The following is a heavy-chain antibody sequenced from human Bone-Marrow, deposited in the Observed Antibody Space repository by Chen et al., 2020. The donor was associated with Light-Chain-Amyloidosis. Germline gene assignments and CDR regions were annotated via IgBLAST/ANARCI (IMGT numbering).Heavy chain of an antibody. CDR1: GFTFSNHW. CDR3: ARWEYNSGWYWLDS. J-gene: IGHJ5*01. CDR2: IKQDGIEK. Sequence: EVQLVESGGGLVQPGGSLRLSCAASGFTFSNHWMSWVRQAPGKGLEWVANIKQDGIEKYFVDSVRGRFIISRDNTKTSLYLQMTSLRAEDTAVYYCARWEYNSGWYWLDSWGQGTLVTVSS. V-gene: IGHV3-7*01. D-gene: IGHD6-19*01.